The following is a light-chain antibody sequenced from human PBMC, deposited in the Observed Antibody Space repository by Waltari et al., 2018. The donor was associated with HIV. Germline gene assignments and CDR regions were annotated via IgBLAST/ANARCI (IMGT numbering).Light chain of an antibody. CDR2: DVT. J-gene: IGLJ3*02. Sequence: QSALTQPRSVSGSPGQSVTISGTGTSSDVGGSKYCSWYQKHPAKTPKLMLYDVTKRPSGVPDRFSGSKSVNTASLTISGLEAEDEADYYCCSYAGSYTLVFGGGTKLTVL. V-gene: IGLV2-11*01. CDR1: SSDVGGSKY. CDR3: CSYAGSYTLV.